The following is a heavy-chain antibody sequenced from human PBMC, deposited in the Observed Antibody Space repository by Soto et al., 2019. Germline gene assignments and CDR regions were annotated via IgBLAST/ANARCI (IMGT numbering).Heavy chain of an antibody. J-gene: IGHJ5*02. CDR2: ISSVSSYI. CDR3: AREVVGPTTNWFDP. CDR1: GFMFGSHT. Sequence: EVQLVESGGGLVKPGGSLRLSCAASGFMFGSHTMTWVRQAPGKGLEWVASISSVSSYIYYADSVKGRFTISRDNAKDSVYLQRDSLRAEDTAVYFCAREVVGPTTNWFDPWGQGTLVTVSS. D-gene: IGHD1-26*01. V-gene: IGHV3-21*06.